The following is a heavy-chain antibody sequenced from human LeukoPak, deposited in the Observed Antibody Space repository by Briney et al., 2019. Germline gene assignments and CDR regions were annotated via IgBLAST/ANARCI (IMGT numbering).Heavy chain of an antibody. CDR3: ARRVITFGGVIVFHYFDN. J-gene: IGHJ4*02. D-gene: IGHD3-16*02. CDR1: GGTFSSYA. V-gene: IGHV1-69*06. CDR2: IIPIFGTA. Sequence: GASVKVSCKASGGTFSSYAISWVRQAPGQGLEWMGGIIPIFGTANYAQKFQGRVTITADKSTSTAYMELSSLRSEDTAVYYCARRVITFGGVIVFHYFDNWGQGTLVTVSS.